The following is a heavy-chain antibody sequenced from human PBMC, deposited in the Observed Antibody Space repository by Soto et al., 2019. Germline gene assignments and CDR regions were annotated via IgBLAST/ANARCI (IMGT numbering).Heavy chain of an antibody. CDR3: VREHGS. CDR1: GFTFSRFS. CDR2: ITANSGII. V-gene: IGHV3-48*04. J-gene: IGHJ5*01. D-gene: IGHD2-8*01. Sequence: VQLVESGGGLVQPGGSLRLSCVASGFTFSRFSMNWFRQAPGKGLEWLSYITANSGIIYYADSMKGRLTISRDNANSSSHLHLRSLRAADSGVYYCVREHGSWGHGALVTVPS.